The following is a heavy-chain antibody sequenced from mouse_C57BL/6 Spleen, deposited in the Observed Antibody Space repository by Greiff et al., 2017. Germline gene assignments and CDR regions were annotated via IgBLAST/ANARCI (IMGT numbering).Heavy chain of an antibody. D-gene: IGHD1-1*01. Sequence: EVKLLESGGGLVKPGGSLKLSCAASGFTFSSYAMSWVRQTPEKRLEWVATISDGGSYTYYPDNVKGRFTISRDNAKNNLYLQMSHLKSEDTAMYYCAREDYAIYYAMDYWGQGTSVTVSS. CDR1: GFTFSSYA. J-gene: IGHJ4*01. CDR2: ISDGGSYT. V-gene: IGHV5-4*01. CDR3: AREDYAIYYAMDY.